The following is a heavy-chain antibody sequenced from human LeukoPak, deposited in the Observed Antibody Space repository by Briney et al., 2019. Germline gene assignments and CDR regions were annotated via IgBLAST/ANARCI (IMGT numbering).Heavy chain of an antibody. V-gene: IGHV1-46*01. CDR1: GYSLTSYY. CDR3: ARENYGGHGYYFDY. CDR2: INPSGGST. D-gene: IGHD4-23*01. Sequence: ASVKVSCRASGYSLTSYYIHWVRQAPGQGLEWMGIINPSGGSTSYAQKFQGTVTMTRDTSTSTVYMELSSLRSEDTAVYYCARENYGGHGYYFDYWGQGTLVTVSS. J-gene: IGHJ4*02.